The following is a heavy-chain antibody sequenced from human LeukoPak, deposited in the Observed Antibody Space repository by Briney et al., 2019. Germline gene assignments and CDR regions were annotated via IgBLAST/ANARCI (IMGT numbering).Heavy chain of an antibody. CDR2: IYSTGNT. CDR1: GVSISTYY. V-gene: IGHV4-4*07. CDR3: ARHSGFAYHS. D-gene: IGHD1-26*01. Sequence: SETLSLTCTVSGVSISTYYWTWIRQPAGKGLEWIGRIYSTGNTNSNPSLKSRVTISVDTSKNQFSLTPSSVTAADTAVYYCARHSGFAYHSWGQGTLVTDSS. J-gene: IGHJ4*02.